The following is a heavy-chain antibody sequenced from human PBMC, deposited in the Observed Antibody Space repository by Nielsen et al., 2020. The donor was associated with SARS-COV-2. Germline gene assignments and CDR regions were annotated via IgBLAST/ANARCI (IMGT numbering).Heavy chain of an antibody. V-gene: IGHV4-34*01. CDR1: GGSFSGYY. CDR3: ARMGTGTDVFYYYYGMDV. CDR2: INHSGGT. J-gene: IGHJ6*02. Sequence: SETLSLTCAVYGGSFSGYYWSWIRQPPGKGLEWIGEINHSGGTNYNPSLKSRVTISVDTSKNQFSLKLSSVTAADTAVYYCARMGTGTDVFYYYYGMDVWGQGTTVTVSS. D-gene: IGHD1-1*01.